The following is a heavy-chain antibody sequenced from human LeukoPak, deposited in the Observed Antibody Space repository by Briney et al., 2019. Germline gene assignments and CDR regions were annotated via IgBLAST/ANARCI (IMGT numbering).Heavy chain of an antibody. V-gene: IGHV3-74*01. Sequence: GGSLRLSCAASGFTFSSYWMHWVRQAPGKGLVWVSRINSDGSSTIYADSVKGRFTISRDNAKNTLYLQMNSLRAEDTAVYYCATKGIVVVIDDAFDIWGQGTMVTVSS. J-gene: IGHJ3*02. CDR1: GFTFSSYW. CDR3: ATKGIVVVIDDAFDI. CDR2: INSDGSST. D-gene: IGHD3-22*01.